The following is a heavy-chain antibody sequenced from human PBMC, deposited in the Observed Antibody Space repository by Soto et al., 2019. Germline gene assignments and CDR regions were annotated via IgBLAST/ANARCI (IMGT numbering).Heavy chain of an antibody. CDR2: INPSGGST. J-gene: IGHJ4*02. CDR1: GYTFTSYY. V-gene: IGHV1-46*01. Sequence: ASVKVSCKASGYTFTSYYMHWVRQAPGQGLEWMGIINPSGGSTSYAQKFQGRVTMTRDTSTSTVYMELSSLRSEDTAVYYCATAGVVRGVIITLRFDYWGQGTLVTVSS. D-gene: IGHD3-10*01. CDR3: ATAGVVRGVIITLRFDY.